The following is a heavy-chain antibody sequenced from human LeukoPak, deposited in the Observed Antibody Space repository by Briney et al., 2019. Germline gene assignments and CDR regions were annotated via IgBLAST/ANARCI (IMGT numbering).Heavy chain of an antibody. V-gene: IGHV4-30-4*08. CDR3: ARGVMGDRNDYFDY. CDR1: GGSISSGDYY. J-gene: IGHJ4*02. D-gene: IGHD3-16*01. Sequence: PSETLSLTCTVSGGSISSGDYYWSWIRQPPGKGLEWIGYIYYSGSTYYNPSLKSRVTISVDTSKNQSSLKLSSVTAADTAVYYCARGVMGDRNDYFDYWGQGTLVTVSS. CDR2: IYYSGST.